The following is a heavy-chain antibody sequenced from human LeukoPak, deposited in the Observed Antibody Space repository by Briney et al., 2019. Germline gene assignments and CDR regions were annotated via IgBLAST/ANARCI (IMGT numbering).Heavy chain of an antibody. D-gene: IGHD5-18*01. J-gene: IGHJ5*02. CDR1: GYTFTGYY. Sequence: GASVKVSCKASGYTFTGYYIHWVRQAPGQGLEWMGWINPKSGGTNYAQKFQGRVTMTRDTSISTAYMELSRLRSDDTAVYYCARDFRAAMVSDWFDPWGQGTLVTVSS. V-gene: IGHV1-2*02. CDR3: ARDFRAAMVSDWFDP. CDR2: INPKSGGT.